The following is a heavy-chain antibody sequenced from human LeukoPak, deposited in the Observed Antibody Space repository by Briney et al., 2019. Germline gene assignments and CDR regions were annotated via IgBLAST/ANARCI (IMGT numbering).Heavy chain of an antibody. D-gene: IGHD6-19*01. J-gene: IGHJ4*02. Sequence: SETLSLTCTVSGGSISSSSYYWGWIRQPPGKGLEWIASIYHSGKSYYNPSLESRVTISVDTSKNQISLKLRSVTAADTAVYYCARHTVAATLSYWGQGTLVTVSS. CDR1: GGSISSSSYY. CDR3: ARHTVAATLSY. CDR2: IYHSGKS. V-gene: IGHV4-39*01.